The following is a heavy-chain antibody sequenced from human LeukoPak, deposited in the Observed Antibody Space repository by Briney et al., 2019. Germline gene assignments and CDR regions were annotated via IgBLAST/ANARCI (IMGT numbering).Heavy chain of an antibody. D-gene: IGHD1-26*01. CDR3: ATIGPDGYYFDY. CDR2: IYYSGST. J-gene: IGHJ4*02. CDR1: GGSISSYY. Sequence: SETLSLTCTVSGGSISSYYWSWIRQPPGKGLEWIGHIYYSGSTNYNPSLKSRVTISVDTSKNQFSLKLGSVTAADTAVYYCATIGPDGYYFDYWGQGTLVTVSS. V-gene: IGHV4-59*01.